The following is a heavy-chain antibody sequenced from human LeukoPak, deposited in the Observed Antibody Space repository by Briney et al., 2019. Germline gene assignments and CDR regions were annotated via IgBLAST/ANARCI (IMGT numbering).Heavy chain of an antibody. CDR1: GFTFTSYS. CDR2: ISGGGGST. V-gene: IGHV3-23*01. Sequence: GVSLRLPCAASGFTFTSYSMNWVRQAPGKGLEWVSTISGGGGSTYYADSVKGRFTISRDNSKNTLYLQVNSLRAEDTAVYYCAKGGKWDVTPFDYWGQGTLVTVSS. J-gene: IGHJ4*02. D-gene: IGHD1-26*01. CDR3: AKGGKWDVTPFDY.